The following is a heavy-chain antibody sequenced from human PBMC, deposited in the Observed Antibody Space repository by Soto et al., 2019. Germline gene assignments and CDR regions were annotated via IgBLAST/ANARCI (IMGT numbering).Heavy chain of an antibody. Sequence: KSSETLSLTRAVSGGSFTSNNWWTWVRQPPGQGLEWIGEIYRTGSTNYNPSLKSRVTISLDKSENQFSLKVTSLTAADTAVYYCASRDPGTSVDYWGQGTLVTVSS. D-gene: IGHD1-7*01. CDR1: GGSFTSNNW. CDR3: ASRDPGTSVDY. CDR2: IYRTGST. V-gene: IGHV4-4*02. J-gene: IGHJ4*02.